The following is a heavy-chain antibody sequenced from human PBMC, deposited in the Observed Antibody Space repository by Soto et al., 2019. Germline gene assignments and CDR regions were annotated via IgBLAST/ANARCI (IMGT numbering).Heavy chain of an antibody. CDR2: IIPIIGTA. V-gene: IGHV1-69*01. CDR1: GGTFSSYA. J-gene: IGHJ4*02. D-gene: IGHD1-1*01. CDR3: ARVSRYRTGTPDYLDY. Sequence: QVQLVQSGAEVKKPGSSVKVSCKASGGTFSSYAISWVRQAPGQGLEWMGGIIPIIGTANCAQKFQGRVTFPAEESTRSAYMELISLRSEETAVYYCARVSRYRTGTPDYLDYWGQGTLVTVSS.